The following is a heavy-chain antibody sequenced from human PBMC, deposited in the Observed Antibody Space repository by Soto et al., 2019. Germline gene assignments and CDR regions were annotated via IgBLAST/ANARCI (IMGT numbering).Heavy chain of an antibody. CDR1: GYSFTTYW. D-gene: IGHD3-22*01. V-gene: IGHV5-51*01. J-gene: IGHJ6*02. CDR2: IYPRDYET. Sequence: PGESLKISCKGSGYSFTTYWIGWVRQMPGRGLEWMGIIYPRDYETRYSPAFQGQVTISADKSISTAYLQWDSLKASDTAMYYCARQEYYDSSQPGMDVWGQGTAVTVSS. CDR3: ARQEYYDSSQPGMDV.